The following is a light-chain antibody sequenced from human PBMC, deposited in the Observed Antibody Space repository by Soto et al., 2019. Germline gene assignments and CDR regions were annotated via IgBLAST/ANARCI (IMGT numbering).Light chain of an antibody. CDR2: DAS. Sequence: EIVLTQSPATLSLSPGERATLSCRASQSINRHLAWYRQKPGQAPRLLIYDASNRATGIPARFSGSGSGTDFTLTNSSLEPEDFGVYYCKQRSNWPPVTFGGGTKVDIK. J-gene: IGKJ4*01. CDR3: KQRSNWPPVT. V-gene: IGKV3-11*01. CDR1: QSINRH.